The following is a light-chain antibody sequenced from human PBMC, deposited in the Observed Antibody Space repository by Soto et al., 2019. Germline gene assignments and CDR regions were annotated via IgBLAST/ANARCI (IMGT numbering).Light chain of an antibody. CDR1: SSDIGGYNY. CDR2: EVS. CDR3: SSHTTSNTQV. Sequence: QSALTQPASVSGSPGQSITISCTGTSSDIGGYNYVSWYQQHPGNPPKLMIYEVSNRPSGVSNRFSGSKSGNTASLTISGLQAEDEADYYCSSHTTSNTQVFGGGTKVNVL. J-gene: IGLJ3*02. V-gene: IGLV2-14*01.